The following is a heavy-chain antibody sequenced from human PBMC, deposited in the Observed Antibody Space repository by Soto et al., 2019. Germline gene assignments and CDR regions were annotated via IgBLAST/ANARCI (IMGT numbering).Heavy chain of an antibody. J-gene: IGHJ4*02. Sequence: QVQLVESGGGVVQPGRSLRLSCAASGFTFSSYGMHWVRQAPGKGLEWVAVITYDGSNKYYADSVKGRFTISRDNSKNTLYLQMNSLRAEDTAVYYCAKGPPYSYGHRVRELEFDYWGQGTLVTVSS. CDR2: ITYDGSNK. CDR3: AKGPPYSYGHRVRELEFDY. V-gene: IGHV3-30*18. D-gene: IGHD5-18*01. CDR1: GFTFSSYG.